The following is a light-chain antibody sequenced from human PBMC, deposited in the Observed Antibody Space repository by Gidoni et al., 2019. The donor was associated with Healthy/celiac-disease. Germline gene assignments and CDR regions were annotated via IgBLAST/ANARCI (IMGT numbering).Light chain of an antibody. CDR1: QSLLHSNGYNY. V-gene: IGKV2-28*01. J-gene: IGKJ3*01. CDR2: LGS. CDR3: MQALQTPPT. Sequence: DIVMTQSPLSLLVTPGEPASISCRSSQSLLHSNGYNYLDWYLQKPGQSPQLLIYLGSNRASGVPDRFSGSGSGTDFTLKISRVEAEDVGVYYCMQALQTPPTFXPXTKVDIK.